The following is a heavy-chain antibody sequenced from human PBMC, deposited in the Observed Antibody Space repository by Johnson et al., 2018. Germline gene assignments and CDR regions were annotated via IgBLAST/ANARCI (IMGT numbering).Heavy chain of an antibody. V-gene: IGHV3-30*18. Sequence: QVQLQESGGGVVQPGRSLRLSCAASGFTFSSYGMHWVRQAPGKGLEWVAVISYDGSNKYYADSVKGRFTISRDNSKTTRYRKMKSLRAEDTAVYYCAKDLGGSGSYYPRHWGQGTLVTVSS. CDR1: GFTFSSYG. CDR2: ISYDGSNK. CDR3: AKDLGGSGSYYPRH. D-gene: IGHD1-26*01. J-gene: IGHJ1*01.